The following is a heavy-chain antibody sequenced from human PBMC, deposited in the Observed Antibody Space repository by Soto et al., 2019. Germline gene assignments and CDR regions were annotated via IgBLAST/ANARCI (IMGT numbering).Heavy chain of an antibody. CDR3: ARVAPYCSTTTCYIDS. CDR1: GFTFSSYP. CDR2: IGGSGTGFNT. J-gene: IGHJ4*02. D-gene: IGHD2-2*01. Sequence: EVQPLESGGGLVRPGGSLRLSCAASGFTFSSYPMKWVRQGPGKGLEWVSTIGGSGTGFNTDYADSVKGRFVISRDNSKNTVYLQMNSLRAEDTALYYCARVAPYCSTTTCYIDSWGQGTLVTVSS. V-gene: IGHV3-23*01.